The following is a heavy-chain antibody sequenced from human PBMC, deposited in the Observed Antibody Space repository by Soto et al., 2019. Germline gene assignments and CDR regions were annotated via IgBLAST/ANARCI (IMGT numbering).Heavy chain of an antibody. CDR3: ARDPYDSSGYYYDWFDP. J-gene: IGHJ5*02. Sequence: ASVKVSCKASGYTFTSYAMHWVRQAPGQRLEWMGWINAGNGNTKYSQKFQGRVTITRDTSASTAYMELSSLRSEDTAVYYCARDPYDSSGYYYDWFDPWGQGTLVTVSS. CDR2: INAGNGNT. CDR1: GYTFTSYA. D-gene: IGHD3-22*01. V-gene: IGHV1-3*01.